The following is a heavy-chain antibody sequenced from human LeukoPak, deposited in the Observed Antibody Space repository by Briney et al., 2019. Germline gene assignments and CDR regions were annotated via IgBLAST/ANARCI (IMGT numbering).Heavy chain of an antibody. CDR3: AKDPVPHCSSTSCWGGY. J-gene: IGHJ4*02. CDR1: GFTLSSYA. D-gene: IGHD2-2*01. V-gene: IGHV3-23*01. CDR2: ISGSGGST. Sequence: GGSLRLSCAASGFTLSSYAMSWVRQVPGKGLEWVSAISGSGGSTYYADSVKGRFTISRDNSKNTLCLQMNSLRAEDTAVYYCAKDPVPHCSSTSCWGGYWGQGTLVTVSS.